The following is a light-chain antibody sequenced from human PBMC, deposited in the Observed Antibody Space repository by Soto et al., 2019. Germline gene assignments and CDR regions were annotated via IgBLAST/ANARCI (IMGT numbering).Light chain of an antibody. Sequence: QSALAQPASVSGSPGQSITISCTGTSSDVGAYNYVSWYQQYPGEAPKLIIYEVSNRPSGVSNRFSGSKSGNTASLTISGLQAEDEAYYYCCSYAGSSYYVFGSGTKGTVL. CDR1: SSDVGAYNY. V-gene: IGLV2-14*01. J-gene: IGLJ1*01. CDR2: EVS. CDR3: CSYAGSSYYV.